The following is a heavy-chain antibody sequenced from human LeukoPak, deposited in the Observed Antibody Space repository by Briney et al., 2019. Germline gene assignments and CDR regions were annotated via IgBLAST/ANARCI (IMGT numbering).Heavy chain of an antibody. CDR1: GFIFDDYG. CDR3: ARGSGYSNYYFDY. D-gene: IGHD3-22*01. Sequence: GGSLRLSCAASGFIFDDYGMSWGRQAPGKGLEWVSGINWNGGSTGYADSVKGRFTISRDNAKNSLYLQMNSLRAEDTAVYYCARGSGYSNYYFDYWGQGTLVTVSS. J-gene: IGHJ4*02. V-gene: IGHV3-20*04. CDR2: INWNGGST.